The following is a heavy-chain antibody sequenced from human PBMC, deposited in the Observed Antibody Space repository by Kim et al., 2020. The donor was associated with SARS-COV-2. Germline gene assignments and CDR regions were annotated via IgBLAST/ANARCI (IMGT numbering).Heavy chain of an antibody. Sequence: TLSLTCNVSGGSISSSGSYWTWIRQNPGKGLEWIGYIYYSGNTHYNPSLRSRISISLDISKNFFSLNLYSVTAADTAVYYCAKDGEDSSGYYF. CDR3: AKDGEDSSGYYF. J-gene: IGHJ4*01. D-gene: IGHD3-22*01. CDR2: IYYSGNT. CDR1: GGSISSSGSY. V-gene: IGHV4-31*03.